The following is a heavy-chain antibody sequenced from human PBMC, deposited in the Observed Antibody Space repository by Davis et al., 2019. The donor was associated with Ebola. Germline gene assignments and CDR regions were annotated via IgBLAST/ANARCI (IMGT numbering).Heavy chain of an antibody. J-gene: IGHJ5*02. CDR3: AREKLATRWFDP. CDR2: ISYDGSNK. Sequence: GESLKIPCAASGFTFSSYAMHWVRQAPGKGLEWVAVISYDGSNKYYADSVKGRFTISRDNSKNTLYLQMNSLRAEDTAVYYCAREKLATRWFDPWGQGTLVTVSS. V-gene: IGHV3-30-3*01. D-gene: IGHD1-7*01. CDR1: GFTFSSYA.